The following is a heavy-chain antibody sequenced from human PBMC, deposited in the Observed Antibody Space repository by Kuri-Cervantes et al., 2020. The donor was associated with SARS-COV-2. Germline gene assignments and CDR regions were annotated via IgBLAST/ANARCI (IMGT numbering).Heavy chain of an antibody. CDR1: GYSISSGYY. CDR3: ARQEWELLGAGYYYYMDV. CDR2: IYHSGST. V-gene: IGHV4-38-2*01. J-gene: IGHJ6*03. D-gene: IGHD1-26*01. Sequence: SETLSLTCAVSGYSISSGYYWGWIRQPPGKGLEWIGSIYHSGSTYYNLSLKSRVTISVDTSKNQFSLKLSSVTAADTAVYYCARQEWELLGAGYYYYMDVWGKGTTVTVSS.